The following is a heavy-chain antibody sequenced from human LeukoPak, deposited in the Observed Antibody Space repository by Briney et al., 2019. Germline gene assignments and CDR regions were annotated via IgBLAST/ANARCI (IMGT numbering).Heavy chain of an antibody. CDR3: ARDLQNSGSYGDYFDY. CDR1: GDSVSSNSAA. Sequence: SQTLSLTCAISGDSVSSNSAAWNWIRQSPSRGLEWLGRTYYRSKWYNDYAVSVKSRITINPDTSKNQFSLQLNSVTPEDTAVYYCARDLQNSGSYGDYFDYWGQGTLVTVSS. D-gene: IGHD1-26*01. CDR2: TYYRSKWYN. J-gene: IGHJ4*02. V-gene: IGHV6-1*01.